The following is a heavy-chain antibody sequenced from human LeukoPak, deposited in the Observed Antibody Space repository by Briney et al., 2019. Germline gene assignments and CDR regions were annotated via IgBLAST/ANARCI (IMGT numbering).Heavy chain of an antibody. CDR1: GFTFSSYT. V-gene: IGHV3-33*01. CDR2: ILNDGSNK. CDR3: ARDRGYTYAHPLDY. J-gene: IGHJ4*02. Sequence: GTSLRLSCAASGFTFSSYTMHWVRQAPGKGLEWVALILNDGSNKYYAASVKGRFTISRDNSHNTLYLQVNSLRAEDTALYYRARDRGYTYAHPLDYWGQGTLVTVSS. D-gene: IGHD5-18*01.